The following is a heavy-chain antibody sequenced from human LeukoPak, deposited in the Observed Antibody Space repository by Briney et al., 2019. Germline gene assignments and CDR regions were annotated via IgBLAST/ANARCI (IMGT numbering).Heavy chain of an antibody. J-gene: IGHJ4*02. CDR1: GDSISTYY. V-gene: IGHV4-59*08. CDR2: ILDRGST. CDR3: TRGFGPRYFAD. D-gene: IGHD3-16*01. Sequence: NPSETLSLTCSVSGDSISTYYSSWIRQSPGKGLEWIGYILDRGSTNSDPSLKSRVTISVDTSKNQFSLKLNSLTAADTAVYYCTRGFGPRYFADWGPGTLVTVSS.